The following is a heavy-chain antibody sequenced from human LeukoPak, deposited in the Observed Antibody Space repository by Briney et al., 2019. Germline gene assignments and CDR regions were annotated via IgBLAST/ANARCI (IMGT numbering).Heavy chain of an antibody. V-gene: IGHV3-48*03. Sequence: GGSLRLSCAASGFTFSSYEMNWVRQAPGKGLEWVSYISSSGSTIYYADSVKGRFTISRDNAKNSLYLQMNSLRAEDTAVYYCARGGIVVVPAAIGAFDIWGQGTMVTVSS. J-gene: IGHJ3*02. CDR3: ARGGIVVVPAAIGAFDI. CDR1: GFTFSSYE. D-gene: IGHD2-2*01. CDR2: ISSSGSTI.